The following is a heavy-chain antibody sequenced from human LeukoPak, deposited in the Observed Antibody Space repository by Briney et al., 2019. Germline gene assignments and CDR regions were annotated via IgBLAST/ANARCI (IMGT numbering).Heavy chain of an antibody. CDR2: IWYDGSNK. V-gene: IGHV3-33*01. J-gene: IGHJ3*02. Sequence: GGSLRLSCAASGFTFSSYGMHWVRQAPGKGLEWVAVIWYDGSNKYYADSVKGRFTISRDNSKNTLYLQMSSLRAEDTAVYYCARDPRCSSTSCYISYAFDIWGQGTMVTVSS. D-gene: IGHD2-2*02. CDR1: GFTFSSYG. CDR3: ARDPRCSSTSCYISYAFDI.